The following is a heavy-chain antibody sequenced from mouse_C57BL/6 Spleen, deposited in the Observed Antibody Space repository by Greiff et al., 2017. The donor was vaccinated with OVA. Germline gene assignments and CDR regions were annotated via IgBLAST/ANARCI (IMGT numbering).Heavy chain of an antibody. CDR2: IDPETGGT. V-gene: IGHV1-15*01. Sequence: QVQLQQSGAELVRPGASVTLSCKASGYTFTDYEMHWVKQTPVHGLEWIGAIDPETGGTAYNQKFKGKAILTADKSSSTAYMELRSLTSEDSAVYYCTRSVVGYLGYYFDYWGQGTTLTVSS. CDR1: GYTFTDYE. J-gene: IGHJ2*01. CDR3: TRSVVGYLGYYFDY. D-gene: IGHD1-1*02.